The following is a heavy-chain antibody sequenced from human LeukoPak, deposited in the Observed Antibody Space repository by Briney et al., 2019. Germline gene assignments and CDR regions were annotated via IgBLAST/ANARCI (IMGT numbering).Heavy chain of an antibody. D-gene: IGHD6-19*01. CDR2: ISWNSGSI. Sequence: GRSLRLSCAASGFTFDDYAMHWVRQAPGKGLEWVSGISWNSGSIGYADSVKGRFTISRDNAKNSLYLQMNSLRAEDTALYYCAKVRGEQWLVSRAYYFDYWGQGTLVTVSS. CDR1: GFTFDDYA. V-gene: IGHV3-9*01. CDR3: AKVRGEQWLVSRAYYFDY. J-gene: IGHJ4*02.